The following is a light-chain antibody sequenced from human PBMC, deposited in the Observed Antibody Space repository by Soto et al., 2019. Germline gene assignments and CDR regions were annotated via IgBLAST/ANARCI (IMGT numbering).Light chain of an antibody. V-gene: IGKV1-39*01. CDR3: QQSYITPPT. CDR2: AAS. CDR1: QSISNY. Sequence: DIQMTQSPSSLSASVGDRVTITCRASQSISNYLNWYQQKPGKAPKLLIYAASSLQSGVPSRFSGGGYGTDFTITITRLQPEDFATYSCQQSYITPPTFGPGTKVDIK. J-gene: IGKJ3*01.